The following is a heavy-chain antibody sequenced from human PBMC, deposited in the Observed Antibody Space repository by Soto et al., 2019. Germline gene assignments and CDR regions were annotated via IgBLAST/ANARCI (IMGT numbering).Heavy chain of an antibody. Sequence: QVQLVQSGAEVKKPGSSVKVSCKASGGTFSSYTISWVRQAPGQGLEWMGRIIPILGIANYAQKFQGRVTITADKSTSTAYMELSSLRSEDTAVYYCARDKGSGSYSDRPPHFDYWGQGTLVTVSS. CDR1: GGTFSSYT. J-gene: IGHJ4*02. V-gene: IGHV1-69*08. CDR2: IIPILGIA. CDR3: ARDKGSGSYSDRPPHFDY. D-gene: IGHD3-10*01.